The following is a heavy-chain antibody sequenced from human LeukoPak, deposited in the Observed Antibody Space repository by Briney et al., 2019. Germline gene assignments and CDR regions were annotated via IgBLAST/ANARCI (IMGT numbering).Heavy chain of an antibody. V-gene: IGHV4-59*01. CDR3: ARSTWLLDK. D-gene: IGHD5-12*01. CDR2: IYYRGST. Sequence: SETLSLTCTVSGGSISPYYWSWIRQPPGKGLEWIGYIYYRGSTNYNPSLKSRVTISLDTSKSQFSLKLSSVTAADTAVYYCARSTWLLDKWGQGTLVTVSS. CDR1: GGSISPYY. J-gene: IGHJ4*02.